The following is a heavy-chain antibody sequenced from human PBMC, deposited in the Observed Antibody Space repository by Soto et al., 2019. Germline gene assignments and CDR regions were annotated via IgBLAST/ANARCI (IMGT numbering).Heavy chain of an antibody. CDR1: GYSFTSYW. J-gene: IGHJ4*02. CDR3: ERVGRDKGYCTNRVCYDSSGWYVSYFDY. V-gene: IGHV5-51*01. CDR2: IYPGDSDT. D-gene: IGHD2-8*01. Sequence: GESLKISCKGSGYSFTSYWIGWVRQMPGKGLEWMGIIYPGDSDTRYSPSFQGQVTISADKSISTAYLQWSSLKASDTAMYYCERVGRDKGYCTNRVCYDSSGWYVSYFDYWGQGTLVTVSS.